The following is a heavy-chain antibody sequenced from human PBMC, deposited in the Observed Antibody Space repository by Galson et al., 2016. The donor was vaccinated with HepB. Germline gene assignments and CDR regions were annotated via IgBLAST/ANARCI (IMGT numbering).Heavy chain of an antibody. Sequence: TLSLTCTVSGGSIRNGGYYWSWVRQHPGKGLEWIGFVYYNGNTYYNPSLRSRMAISIDTSQNHFSLKVNSVTAADTAVYYSATVPVPGWFDPWGQGILVTVSS. D-gene: IGHD3-10*01. CDR3: ATVPVPGWFDP. CDR1: GGSIRNGGYY. J-gene: IGHJ5*02. V-gene: IGHV4-31*03. CDR2: VYYNGNT.